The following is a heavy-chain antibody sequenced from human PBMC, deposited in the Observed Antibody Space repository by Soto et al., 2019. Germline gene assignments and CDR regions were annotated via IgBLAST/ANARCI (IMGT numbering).Heavy chain of an antibody. CDR2: IKQDGSEK. Sequence: VQLVESGGGLVQPGGSLRLSCAASGFTFSSYWMSWVRQAPGKGLEWVANIKQDGSEKYYVDSVKGRFTISRDNAKNSLYLQMNSLRAEDTAVYYCARSWPLGYCSGGSCYPDAFDIWGQGTMVTVSS. CDR3: ARSWPLGYCSGGSCYPDAFDI. D-gene: IGHD2-15*01. J-gene: IGHJ3*02. V-gene: IGHV3-7*01. CDR1: GFTFSSYW.